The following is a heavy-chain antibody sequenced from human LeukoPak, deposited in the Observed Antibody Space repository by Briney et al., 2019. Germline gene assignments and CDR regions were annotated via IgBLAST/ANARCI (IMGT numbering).Heavy chain of an antibody. J-gene: IGHJ4*02. D-gene: IGHD3-10*01. CDR3: STHEEGSYFES. Sequence: SETLSLTCSASGCSITTHRYYWGWTRQSPGKGLEWIGSIYYFGNAYYRPSLRSRATISIDTSKNQISLKLTSVTATDTAVYYCSTHEEGSYFESWGQGTLVTVSS. CDR1: GCSITTHRYY. V-gene: IGHV4-39*01. CDR2: IYYFGNA.